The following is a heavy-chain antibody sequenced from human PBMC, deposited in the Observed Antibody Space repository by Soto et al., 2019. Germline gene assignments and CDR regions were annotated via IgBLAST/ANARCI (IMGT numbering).Heavy chain of an antibody. CDR2: IWYDGSNK. J-gene: IGHJ4*02. CDR1: GFTFSSYG. D-gene: IGHD5-12*01. V-gene: IGHV3-33*08. CDR3: ARDGYSGYDDY. Sequence: GGSLRLSCAASGFTFSSYGMHWVRQAPGKGLEWVAVIWYDGSNKYYADSVKGRFTISRDNSKNTLYLQMNSLRAEDTAVYYCARDGYSGYDDYWGQGTRVTVSS.